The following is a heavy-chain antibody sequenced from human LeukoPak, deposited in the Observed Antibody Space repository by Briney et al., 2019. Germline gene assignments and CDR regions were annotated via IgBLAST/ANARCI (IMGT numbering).Heavy chain of an antibody. Sequence: KPSETLSLTCTVSGGSISSSSYYWGWIRQPPGKGLEWIGSIYYSGSTYYNPSLKSRVTISVDTSKNQFSLKLSSVTAADTAVYYCATLPAADDYWGQGTLVTVSS. V-gene: IGHV4-39*01. CDR2: IYYSGST. D-gene: IGHD2-2*01. J-gene: IGHJ4*02. CDR3: ATLPAADDY. CDR1: GGSISSSSYY.